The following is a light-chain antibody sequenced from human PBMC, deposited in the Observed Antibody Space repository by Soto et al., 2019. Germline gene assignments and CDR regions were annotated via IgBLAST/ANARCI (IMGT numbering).Light chain of an antibody. V-gene: IGLV2-14*03. CDR3: SSYRARNTFV. J-gene: IGLJ1*01. CDR1: SSDVGDYNY. CDR2: EVN. Sequence: QSVLTQPASVSGSPGQSITISCTGTSSDVGDYNYVSWYQQHPGRAPKLLIYEVNHRPSGVSDRFSGSKSDNTASLIISGLQPEDEGDYYCSSYRARNTFVFGGGTKVTV.